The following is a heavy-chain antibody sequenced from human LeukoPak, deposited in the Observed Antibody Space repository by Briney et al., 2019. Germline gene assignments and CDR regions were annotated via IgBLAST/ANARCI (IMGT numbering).Heavy chain of an antibody. J-gene: IGHJ4*02. D-gene: IGHD5-18*01. V-gene: IGHV3-21*01. CDR3: ASPDVDTAMVD. CDR2: ISSSSSYI. CDR1: GFTFSSYS. Sequence: GGSLRLSCAASGFTFSSYSMNWIRQAPGKGLEWVSSISSSSSYIYYADSVKGRFTISRDNAKNSLYLQMNSLRAEDTAVYYCASPDVDTAMVDWGQGTLVTVSS.